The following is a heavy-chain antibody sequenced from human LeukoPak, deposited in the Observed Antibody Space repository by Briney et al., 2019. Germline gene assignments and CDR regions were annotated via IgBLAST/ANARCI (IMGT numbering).Heavy chain of an antibody. CDR1: GFTFSSYA. V-gene: IGHV3-30*02. CDR2: IRYDGGNQ. J-gene: IGHJ6*02. Sequence: GGSLRLSCAASGFTFSSYAMHWVRQTPGKGLECVAFIRYDGGNQYYTDSVKGRFTISRDNSKNTIYLQMNSLRAEDTAVYYCAKGKVATTYYYYYYGMDVWGQGTTVTVSS. D-gene: IGHD5-12*01. CDR3: AKGKVATTYYYYYYGMDV.